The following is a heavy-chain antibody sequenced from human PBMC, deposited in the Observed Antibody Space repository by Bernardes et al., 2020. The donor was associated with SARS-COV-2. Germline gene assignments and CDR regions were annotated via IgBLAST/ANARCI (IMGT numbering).Heavy chain of an antibody. CDR1: GFTFSSYD. Sequence: GGSLRLSCAASGFTFSSYDMHWVRQATGKGLEWVSAIGTAGDTYYPGSVKGRFTISRENAKNSLYLQMNSLRAEDTALYYCAKDIGPASSSLDYWGQGTLVTVSS. CDR2: IGTAGDT. D-gene: IGHD6-13*01. J-gene: IGHJ4*02. V-gene: IGHV3-13*01. CDR3: AKDIGPASSSLDY.